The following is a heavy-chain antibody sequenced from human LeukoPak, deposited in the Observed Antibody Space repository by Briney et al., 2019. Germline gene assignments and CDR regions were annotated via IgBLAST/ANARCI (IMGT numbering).Heavy chain of an antibody. CDR3: AKGSAMVRYYFDY. CDR1: GFTFSSYG. D-gene: IGHD3-10*01. V-gene: IGHV3-21*01. Sequence: PGGSLRLSCAASGFTFSSYGMNWVRQAPGKGLEWVSFISSSSSYINYADSVKGRFTISRDNAKKSLYLQMNSLRAEDTAVYYCAKGSAMVRYYFDYWGQGTLVTVSS. CDR2: ISSSSSYI. J-gene: IGHJ4*02.